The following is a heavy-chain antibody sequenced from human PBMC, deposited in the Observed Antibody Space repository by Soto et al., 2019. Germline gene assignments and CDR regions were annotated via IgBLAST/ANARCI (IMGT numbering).Heavy chain of an antibody. Sequence: GGSLRLSCAASGFTFSNAWMNWVRQAPGKGLEWVSVVSGSGGSTYYADSVQGRFTISRDNSKNTLYLQMNSLRAEDTAIYYCARRGPGTYFDYWGQGTLVTVSS. CDR2: VSGSGGST. CDR3: ARRGPGTYFDY. D-gene: IGHD6-13*01. J-gene: IGHJ4*02. CDR1: GFTFSNAW. V-gene: IGHV3-23*01.